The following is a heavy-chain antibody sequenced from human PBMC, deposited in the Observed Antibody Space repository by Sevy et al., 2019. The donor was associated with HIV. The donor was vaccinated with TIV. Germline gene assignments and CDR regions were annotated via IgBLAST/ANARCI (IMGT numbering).Heavy chain of an antibody. V-gene: IGHV1-69*13. Sequence: ASVKVSCKASGGTFSSYAISWVRQAPGQGLEWMGGIIPIFGTANYAQKFQGRVTITADESTSTAYMELSSLRSEDTAGYYCARSGYYGSGSYAYYYYYGMDVWGQGTTVTVSS. CDR3: ARSGYYGSGSYAYYYYYGMDV. CDR1: GGTFSSYA. D-gene: IGHD3-10*01. CDR2: IIPIFGTA. J-gene: IGHJ6*02.